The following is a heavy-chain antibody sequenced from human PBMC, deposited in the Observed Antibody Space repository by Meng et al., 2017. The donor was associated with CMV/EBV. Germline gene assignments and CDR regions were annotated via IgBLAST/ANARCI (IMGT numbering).Heavy chain of an antibody. V-gene: IGHV1-69*02. CDR1: GGTFSSYT. D-gene: IGHD1-26*01. Sequence: SVKVSCKASGGTFSSYTISWVRQAPGQGLEWMGRIIPILGIANYAQKFQGRVTITADKSTSTAYMELSGLRSEDTAVYYCASGGSYPRVGWYFDLWGRGTLVTVSS. J-gene: IGHJ2*01. CDR2: IIPILGIA. CDR3: ASGGSYPRVGWYFDL.